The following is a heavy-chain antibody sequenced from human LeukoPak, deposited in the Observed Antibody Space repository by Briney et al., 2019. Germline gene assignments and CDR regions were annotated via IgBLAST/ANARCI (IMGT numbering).Heavy chain of an antibody. CDR2: INAGNGNT. V-gene: IGHV1-3*01. J-gene: IGHJ4*02. Sequence: ASVKVSCKASGYTFTIYAIHWVRQAPGQRLEWMGWINAGNGNTKYSQKFQGRVTIITDTSASTAYMELSSLGSEDTAVYYCAREGGSGSSSVFDYWGQGTLVTVSS. CDR1: GYTFTIYA. D-gene: IGHD3-10*01. CDR3: AREGGSGSSSVFDY.